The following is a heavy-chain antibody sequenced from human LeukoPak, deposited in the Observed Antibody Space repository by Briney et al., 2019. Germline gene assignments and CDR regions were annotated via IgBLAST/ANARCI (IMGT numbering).Heavy chain of an antibody. CDR2: ISYDGSNK. J-gene: IGHJ4*02. D-gene: IGHD6-13*01. CDR3: ARGGGSSWYGGYFDY. Sequence: GRSLRLSCAASGFTFSSYGMHWVRQAPGKGLEWVAVISYDGSNKYYADSVKGRFTISRDNSKNTLYLQMNSLRAEDTAVYYCARGGGSSWYGGYFDYWGQGTLVTVSP. CDR1: GFTFSSYG. V-gene: IGHV3-30*03.